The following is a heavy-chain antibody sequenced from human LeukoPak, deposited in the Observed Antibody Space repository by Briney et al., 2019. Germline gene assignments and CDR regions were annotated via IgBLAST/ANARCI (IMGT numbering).Heavy chain of an antibody. D-gene: IGHD3-10*01. CDR3: AKRGVVIRVILVGFHKQAYYFDS. CDR2: ISDSGGRT. Sequence: GGSLRLSCAVSGITLSNYGMSLVRQAPGKGLEWVAGISDSGGRTNYADSVKGRFTISRDNAKNTLYLQMNSLRAEDTAVYFCAKRGVVIRVILVGFHKQAYYFDSWGQGALVTVSS. V-gene: IGHV3-23*01. J-gene: IGHJ4*02. CDR1: GITLSNYG.